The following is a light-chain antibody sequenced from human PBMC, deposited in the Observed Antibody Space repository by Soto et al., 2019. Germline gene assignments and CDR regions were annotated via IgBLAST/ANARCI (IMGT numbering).Light chain of an antibody. CDR2: SNN. V-gene: IGLV1-44*01. J-gene: IGLJ1*01. Sequence: QSVLTQPPSASATPGQRVTISCSGSSSNIGSKSVNWYQQVPGTAPRLLIYSNNQRPSGVPDRLSGSKSGTSASLAIGGLLSEDEADYYCASWDDSLNAYVFGGGTKLTVL. CDR3: ASWDDSLNAYV. CDR1: SSNIGSKS.